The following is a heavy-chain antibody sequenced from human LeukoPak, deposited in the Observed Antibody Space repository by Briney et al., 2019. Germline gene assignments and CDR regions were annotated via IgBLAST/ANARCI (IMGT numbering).Heavy chain of an antibody. J-gene: IGHJ4*02. CDR1: GYSISSGYY. D-gene: IGHD3-22*01. Sequence: PSETLSLTCAVSGYSISSGYYWGWIRQPPGKGLEWIGSIYHSGSTYYNPSLKSRVTISVDTSKNQFSLKLSSVTAADTAVYYCATQPGDYYDSSGYYEFDYWGQGTLVTVYS. CDR3: ATQPGDYYDSSGYYEFDY. V-gene: IGHV4-38-2*01. CDR2: IYHSGST.